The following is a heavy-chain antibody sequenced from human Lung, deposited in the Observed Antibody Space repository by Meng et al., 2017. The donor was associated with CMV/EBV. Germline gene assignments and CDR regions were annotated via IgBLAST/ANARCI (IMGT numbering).Heavy chain of an antibody. V-gene: IGHV1-46*01. Sequence: ASXXVSXKASGHSFTDYYIHWVRQAPGQGLEWMGTINPSGGSTRYTQKFQGRVTMTRDTSTATVYMEVSSLRSEDTAVYYCARDPYYDFWDGYYAAYYYFGLDDXGQGXTVTGS. CDR2: INPSGGST. CDR3: ARDPYYDFWDGYYAAYYYFGLDD. J-gene: IGHJ6*02. D-gene: IGHD3-3*01. CDR1: GHSFTDYY.